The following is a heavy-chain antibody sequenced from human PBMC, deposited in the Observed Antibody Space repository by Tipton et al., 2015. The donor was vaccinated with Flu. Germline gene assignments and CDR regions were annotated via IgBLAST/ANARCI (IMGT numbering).Heavy chain of an antibody. D-gene: IGHD3-10*01. V-gene: IGHV4-38-2*02. CDR1: GYSISSGYY. J-gene: IGHJ4*02. CDR2: IYHSGST. CDR3: ASFHPLWLNLFDY. Sequence: TLSLTCTVSGYSISSGYYWGWIRQPPEKGLEWIGSIYHSGSTYYNPSLKSRVTISVDTSKNQFSLKLSSVTAADTAVYYCASFHPLWLNLFDYWGQGTLVTVSS.